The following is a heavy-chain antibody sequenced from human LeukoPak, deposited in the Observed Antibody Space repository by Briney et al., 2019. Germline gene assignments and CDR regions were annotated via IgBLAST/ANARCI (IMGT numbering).Heavy chain of an antibody. V-gene: IGHV3-30-3*01. J-gene: IGHJ4*02. Sequence: SCKASGYTFTGYYIHWVRQAPGKGLGWVALVSYDGSNKFYADSVKGRFTISRDNSKSTLYLQMNSLKAEDTAVYYCARGGVTTMTLRDLWLDYWGQGTLVTVSS. D-gene: IGHD4-17*01. CDR3: ARGGVTTMTLRDLWLDY. CDR2: VSYDGSNK. CDR1: GYTFTGYY.